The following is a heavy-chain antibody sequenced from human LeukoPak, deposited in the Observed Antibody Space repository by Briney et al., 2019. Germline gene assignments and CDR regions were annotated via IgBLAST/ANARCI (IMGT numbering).Heavy chain of an antibody. J-gene: IGHJ6*03. CDR2: IKQDRSEK. V-gene: IGHV3-7*01. Sequence: GGSLRLSCAASGFTFSSYGMHWVRQAPGKGLEWVANIKQDRSEKYYVDSVKGRFTISRDNAKNSLYLQMNSLRAEDTAVYYCARGAFDTGYDILTGYYLYYYYYMDVWGKGTTVTVSS. CDR3: ARGAFDTGYDILTGYYLYYYYYMDV. CDR1: GFTFSSYG. D-gene: IGHD3-9*01.